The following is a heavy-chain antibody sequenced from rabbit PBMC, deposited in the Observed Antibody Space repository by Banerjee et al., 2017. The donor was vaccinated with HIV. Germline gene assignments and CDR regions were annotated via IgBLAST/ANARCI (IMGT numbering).Heavy chain of an antibody. J-gene: IGHJ4*01. CDR1: GFSFSSSYY. V-gene: IGHV1S40*01. Sequence: QSLEESGGDLVKPGASLTLTCTASGFSFSSSYYMCWVRQAPGKGLEWIACIYAGSSGSTYYASWAKGRFTISKTSSTTVTLQMTSLTAADTATYFCARDPYYRGFNLWGPGTLVTVS. D-gene: IGHD4-1*01. CDR2: IYAGSSGST. CDR3: ARDPYYRGFNL.